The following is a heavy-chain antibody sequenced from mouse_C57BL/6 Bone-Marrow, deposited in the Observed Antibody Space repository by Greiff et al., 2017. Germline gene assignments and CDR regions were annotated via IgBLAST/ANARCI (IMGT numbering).Heavy chain of an antibody. J-gene: IGHJ3*01. CDR1: GYSFTDYN. D-gene: IGHD1-1*02. Sequence: EVQLVESGPELVKPGASVKISCKASGYSFTDYNMNWVKQSHGKSLEWIGVINPNYGTTSYNQKFKGKATLTVDQSSSTAYMQLNSLTSEDTAVYYCAKEGDYAWFAYWGQGTLVTVSA. CDR2: INPNYGTT. V-gene: IGHV1-39*01. CDR3: AKEGDYAWFAY.